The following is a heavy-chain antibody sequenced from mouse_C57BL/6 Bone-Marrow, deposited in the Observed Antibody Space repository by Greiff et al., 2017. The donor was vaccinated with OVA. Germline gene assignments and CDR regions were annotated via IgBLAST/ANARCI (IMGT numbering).Heavy chain of an antibody. V-gene: IGHV1-50*01. Sequence: QVQLQQPGAELVKPGASVKLSCKASGYTFTSYCMQWVKQRPGQGLEWIGEIDPSDSYTNYNQKFKGKATLTVDTSSSTAYMQLSSLTSEDSAVYYCERGDGYVLWYFDVWGTGTTVTVSS. D-gene: IGHD2-2*01. CDR2: IDPSDSYT. CDR1: GYTFTSYC. CDR3: ERGDGYVLWYFDV. J-gene: IGHJ1*03.